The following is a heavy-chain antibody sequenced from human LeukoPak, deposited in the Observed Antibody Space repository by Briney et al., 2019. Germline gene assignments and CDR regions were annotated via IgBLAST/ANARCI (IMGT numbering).Heavy chain of an antibody. J-gene: IGHJ3*02. CDR3: ARAIHDTGAFDI. CDR1: GFTFSSYW. D-gene: IGHD2-2*02. Sequence: SGGSLRLSCAASGFTFSSYWMHWVRQAPGKGLVWVSRINSVGSSTSYADSVKGRFTISRDNAKNTLYLQMNSLRAEDTAVYYCARAIHDTGAFDIWGQGTMVTVSS. V-gene: IGHV3-74*01. CDR2: INSVGSST.